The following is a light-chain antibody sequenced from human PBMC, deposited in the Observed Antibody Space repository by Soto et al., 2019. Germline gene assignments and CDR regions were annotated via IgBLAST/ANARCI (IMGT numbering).Light chain of an antibody. V-gene: IGKV3-11*01. J-gene: IGKJ2*01. CDR2: DAS. Sequence: EIVLTQSPATLSLSPGERATLSCRASQSVSSYLAWYQQKPGQAPRLLIYDASNRATGIPARCSGSGSGTDFTLTIISLEPEDFAVYYCQQSGTFGQGTKLEIK. CDR3: QQSGT. CDR1: QSVSSY.